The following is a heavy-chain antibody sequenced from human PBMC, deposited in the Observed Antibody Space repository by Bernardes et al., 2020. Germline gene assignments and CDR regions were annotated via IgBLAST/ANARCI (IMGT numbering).Heavy chain of an antibody. J-gene: IGHJ3*02. CDR3: ARAALNYDILTGSTGAFDI. CDR1: GFTVSSNY. V-gene: IGHV3-53*01. CDR2: IYSGGST. Sequence: GGSLRLSCAASGFTVSSNYMSWVRQAPGKGLEWVSVIYSGGSTYYADSVKGRFTISRDNSKNTLYLQMNSLRAEDTAVYYCARAALNYDILTGSTGAFDIWGQGTMVTVSS. D-gene: IGHD3-9*01.